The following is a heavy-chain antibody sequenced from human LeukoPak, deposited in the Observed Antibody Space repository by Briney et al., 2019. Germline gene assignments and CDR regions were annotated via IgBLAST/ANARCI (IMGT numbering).Heavy chain of an antibody. CDR2: IYYSGST. Sequence: SETLSLTCTVSGDSISTYYWSWIRQPPGKGLEWIGYIYYSGSTSYNPSLKSRVTISVDTSKNQFSLKLSSVTAADTAVYYCARLGPHYYYYYMDVWGKGTTVTISS. D-gene: IGHD7-27*01. CDR1: GDSISTYY. V-gene: IGHV4-59*12. J-gene: IGHJ6*03. CDR3: ARLGPHYYYYYMDV.